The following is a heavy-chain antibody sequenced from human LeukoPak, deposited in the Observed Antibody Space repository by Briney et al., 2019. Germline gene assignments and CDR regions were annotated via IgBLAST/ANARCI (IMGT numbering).Heavy chain of an antibody. V-gene: IGHV1-8*01. CDR1: GYTFTSYD. D-gene: IGHD5-18*01. J-gene: IGHJ4*02. CDR3: AARGYSYGPQYYFDY. CDR2: LNPNSGNT. Sequence: ASVKVSCKASGYTFTSYDINWVRQATGQALEWMGWLNPNSGNTGYAQKFQGRVTMTRNTSISTAYMELSSLRSEDTAVYYCAARGYSYGPQYYFDYWGQGTLVTVSS.